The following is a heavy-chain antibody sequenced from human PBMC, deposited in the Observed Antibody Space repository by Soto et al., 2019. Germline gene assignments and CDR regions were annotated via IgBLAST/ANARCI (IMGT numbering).Heavy chain of an antibody. CDR3: ARGAAAGIYPAYFDY. CDR2: IYYSGST. CDR1: GGSISSYY. D-gene: IGHD6-13*01. V-gene: IGHV4-59*01. J-gene: IGHJ4*02. Sequence: SETLSLTCTVSGGSISSYYWSWIRQPPGKGLEWIGYIYYSGSTNYNPSLKSRVTISVDTSKNQFSLKLSSVTAADTAVYYCARGAAAGIYPAYFDYWGQGTLVTVSS.